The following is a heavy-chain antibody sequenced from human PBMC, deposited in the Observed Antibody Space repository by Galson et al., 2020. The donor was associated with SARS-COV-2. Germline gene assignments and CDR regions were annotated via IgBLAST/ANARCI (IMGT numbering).Heavy chain of an antibody. CDR2: ISRSGDST. Sequence: TGGSLRLSCAASGFTFTAYAMSWVRQAPGKGLEWVSEISRSGDSTNYADSVKGRFTTSRDNSKNTLYLQMDSLRGEDTALYYCAKAGYSSWSARDNWFDSWGQGTLFTVSS. CDR3: AKAGYSSWSARDNWFDS. V-gene: IGHV3-23*01. J-gene: IGHJ5*01. CDR1: GFTFTAYA. D-gene: IGHD5-12*01.